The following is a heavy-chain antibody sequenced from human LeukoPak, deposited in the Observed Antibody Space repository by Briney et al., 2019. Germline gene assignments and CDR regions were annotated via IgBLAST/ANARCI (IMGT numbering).Heavy chain of an antibody. CDR1: GGSISSSNW. CDR2: IYHSGST. Sequence: SETLSLTCAVSGGSISSSNWWSWVRQPPGKGLEWIGEIYHSGSTNYNPSLKSRVTISVDKSKNQFSLKLSSVTAADTAVYYCVMTSTGVRDKFDFWGQGTLVTVSS. D-gene: IGHD3-10*01. CDR3: VMTSTGVRDKFDF. J-gene: IGHJ4*02. V-gene: IGHV4-4*02.